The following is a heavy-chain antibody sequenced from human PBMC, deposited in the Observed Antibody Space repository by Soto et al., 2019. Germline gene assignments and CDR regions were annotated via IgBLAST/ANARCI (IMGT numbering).Heavy chain of an antibody. J-gene: IGHJ4*02. CDR2: ISGSGAYI. CDR3: ARDSYGSGSYSVY. V-gene: IGHV3-21*01. D-gene: IGHD3-10*01. CDR1: GFTFSSYG. Sequence: EVQLVESGGGLVKPGGSLRLSCAASGFTFSSYGMNWVRQAPAKGLEWVSSISGSGAYIYYADSVKGRFTISRDNAKNSLYLQMNSMRADDTAVYYCARDSYGSGSYSVYWGQGTLVTVSS.